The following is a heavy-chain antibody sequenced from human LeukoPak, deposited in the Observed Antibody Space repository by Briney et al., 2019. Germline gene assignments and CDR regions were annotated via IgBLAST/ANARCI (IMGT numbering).Heavy chain of an antibody. Sequence: SVKVSCKASGGTFSSYAISWVRQAPGQGLEWMGGIIPIFGTANYTQKFQGRVTITTDESTSTAYMELSSLRSEDTAVYYCARTYYYDSSGYYDYWGQGTLVTVSS. CDR2: IIPIFGTA. CDR1: GGTFSSYA. D-gene: IGHD3-22*01. J-gene: IGHJ4*02. CDR3: ARTYYYDSSGYYDY. V-gene: IGHV1-69*05.